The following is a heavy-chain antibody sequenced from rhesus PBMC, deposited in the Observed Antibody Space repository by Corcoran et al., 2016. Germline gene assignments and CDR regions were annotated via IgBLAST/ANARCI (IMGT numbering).Heavy chain of an antibody. CDR1: GASISCYW. CDR2: INGNSGHS. J-gene: IGHJ4*01. Sequence: QVQLQESGPGLVKPSETLSLTCSVPGASISCYWWSWIRQPPGKGLEWIGEINGNSGHSYYNPSLKSRVTISKDASKNQFSLKLSSVTAADTAVYYCARSGYGSGGVYWGQGVLVTVSS. D-gene: IGHD4-4*01. CDR3: ARSGYGSGGVY. V-gene: IGHV4-80*01.